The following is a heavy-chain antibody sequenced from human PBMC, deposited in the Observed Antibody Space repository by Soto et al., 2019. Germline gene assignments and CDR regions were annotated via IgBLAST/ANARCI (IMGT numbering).Heavy chain of an antibody. V-gene: IGHV1-69*01. D-gene: IGHD2-2*01. Sequence: QVQLVQSGAEVKKPGSSVKVSCKASGGTFSSYAISWVRQAPGQGLEWMGGIIPIFGTANYAQKFQGRVTITADESTSTAYMELSSLRSEDTAVYYCARGFYCRSTSCYAFDIWGQGTMVTVSS. CDR2: IIPIFGTA. CDR3: ARGFYCRSTSCYAFDI. J-gene: IGHJ3*02. CDR1: GGTFSSYA.